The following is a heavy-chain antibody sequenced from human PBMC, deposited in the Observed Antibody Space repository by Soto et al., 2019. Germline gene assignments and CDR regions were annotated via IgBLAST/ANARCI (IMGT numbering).Heavy chain of an antibody. CDR1: GGSISSYY. J-gene: IGHJ6*02. CDR2: IYYSGST. Sequence: SETLSLTCTVSGGSISSYYWSWIRQPPGKGLEWIGYIYYSGSTNYNPSLKSRVTISVDTSENQFSLKLSSVTAADTAVYYCARNSPGSGGVGYYYYGMDVWGQGTTVTVSS. D-gene: IGHD3-10*01. CDR3: ARNSPGSGGVGYYYYGMDV. V-gene: IGHV4-59*01.